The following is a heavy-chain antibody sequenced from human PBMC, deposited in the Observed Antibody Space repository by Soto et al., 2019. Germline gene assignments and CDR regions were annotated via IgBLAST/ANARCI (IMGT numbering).Heavy chain of an antibody. CDR2: IYPGDSDT. J-gene: IGHJ6*02. CDR3: ARQDSYYYYYGLDV. Sequence: GEALKISCKGSGFNFSTYWIGWVRQMPGKGLEWMGIIYPGDSDTRYNPSFQGQVAISADKSISTAYLQWSSLKASDTAMYYCARQDSYYYYYGLDVWGQGTTVTSP. CDR1: GFNFSTYW. V-gene: IGHV5-51*01.